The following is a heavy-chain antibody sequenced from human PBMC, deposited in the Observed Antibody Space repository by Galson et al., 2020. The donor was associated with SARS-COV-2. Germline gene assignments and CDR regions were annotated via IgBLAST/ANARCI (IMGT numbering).Heavy chain of an antibody. CDR2: IRHDGTNK. Sequence: GGSLRLSCEASGFDFNSYGMNWVRQVPGKGLEWLVFIRHDGTNKYYADSVKGRFTISRDNAKNMLYLQINNLRPEDTAVYYCAKGRYYDVVTGYVTQYYGMDVWGQGTTVTVSS. D-gene: IGHD3-9*01. CDR3: AKGRYYDVVTGYVTQYYGMDV. J-gene: IGHJ6*02. CDR1: GFDFNSYG. V-gene: IGHV3-30*02.